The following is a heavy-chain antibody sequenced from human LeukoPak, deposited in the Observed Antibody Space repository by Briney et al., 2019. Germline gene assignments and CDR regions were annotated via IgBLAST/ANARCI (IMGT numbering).Heavy chain of an antibody. CDR1: DGSISSYY. V-gene: IGHV4-59*01. J-gene: IGHJ4*02. Sequence: SETLSLTCTVSDGSISSYYWSWIRQPPGKGLECIGYICYSGRTNYNPSLKSRVTISLDTSKNQFSLKLSSVTAADTAVYYCARIYCSGGSCYSFFDYWGQGTLVTVSS. D-gene: IGHD2-15*01. CDR2: ICYSGRT. CDR3: ARIYCSGGSCYSFFDY.